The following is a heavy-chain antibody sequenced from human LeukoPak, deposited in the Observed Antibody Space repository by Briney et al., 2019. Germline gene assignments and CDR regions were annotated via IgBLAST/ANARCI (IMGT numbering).Heavy chain of an antibody. D-gene: IGHD5-18*01. J-gene: IGHJ4*02. CDR2: INPSGGST. CDR1: GYTFTSYY. V-gene: IGHV1-46*01. Sequence: ASVKVSCKASGYTFTSYYMHWVRQAPGQGLEWMGIINPSGGSTSYAQKFQGRVTMTRDTSTSTVYMELSSLRSEDTAVYYCARVHKRGYSYGLDFDYWRQGTLVTVSS. CDR3: ARVHKRGYSYGLDFDY.